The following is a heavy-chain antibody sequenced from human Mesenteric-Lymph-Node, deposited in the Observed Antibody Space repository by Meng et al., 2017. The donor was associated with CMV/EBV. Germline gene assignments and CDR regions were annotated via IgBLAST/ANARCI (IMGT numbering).Heavy chain of an antibody. V-gene: IGHV3-30-3*01. CDR2: ISYDGSNK. CDR3: ARDEGKYQLLSSWDY. J-gene: IGHJ4*02. D-gene: IGHD2-2*01. Sequence: GESLKISCAASGFTFSSYAMHWVRQAPGKGLEWVAVISYDGSNKYYADSVKGRFTISRDNSKNTLYLQMNSLRAEDTAVFYCARDEGKYQLLSSWDYWGQGTLVTVSS. CDR1: GFTFSSYA.